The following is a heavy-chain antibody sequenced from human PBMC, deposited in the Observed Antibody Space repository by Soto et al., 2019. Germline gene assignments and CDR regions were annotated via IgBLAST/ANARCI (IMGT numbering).Heavy chain of an antibody. CDR3: ARSATTYDFWSGYHLFDY. Sequence: GESLKISCKGSGYSFTSYWIGWVRQMPGKGLEWMGIIYPGDSDTRYSPSFQGQVTISADKSISTAYLQWSSLKASDTAMYYCARSATTYDFWSGYHLFDYWGQGTLVTVSS. V-gene: IGHV5-51*01. D-gene: IGHD3-3*01. CDR2: IYPGDSDT. J-gene: IGHJ4*02. CDR1: GYSFTSYW.